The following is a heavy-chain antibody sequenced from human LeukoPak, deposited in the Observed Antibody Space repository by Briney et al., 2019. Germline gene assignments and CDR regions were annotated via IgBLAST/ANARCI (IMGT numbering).Heavy chain of an antibody. CDR1: GSISSYY. CDR3: ARQKCTSTSCLTKNAFDV. D-gene: IGHD2-2*01. V-gene: IGHV4-4*09. Sequence: SETLSLTCTVSGSISSYYLSWIRRPPGKGLEWIGYIYTSGSTNYNPSLKSRVTISVDTSKNQFSLDLSSVTAADTAVYYRARQKCTSTSCLTKNAFDVWGQGTMVTVSS. J-gene: IGHJ3*01. CDR2: IYTSGST.